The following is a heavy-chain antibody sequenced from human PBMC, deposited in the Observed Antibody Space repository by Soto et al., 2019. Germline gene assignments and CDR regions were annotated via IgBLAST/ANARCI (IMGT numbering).Heavy chain of an antibody. V-gene: IGHV4-59*01. CDR3: ARDSPYYYGMDV. CDR1: CGSISSYY. J-gene: IGHJ6*02. CDR2: IYYSGST. Sequence: SETLSLTCTVSCGSISSYYWSWIRQPPGKGLEWTGYIYYSGSTNYNPSLKSRVTISVDTSKNQFSLKLSSVTAADTAVYYCARDSPYYYGMDVWGQGTTVTVS.